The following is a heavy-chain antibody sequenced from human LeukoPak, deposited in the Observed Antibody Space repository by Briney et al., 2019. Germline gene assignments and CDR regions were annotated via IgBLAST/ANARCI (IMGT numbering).Heavy chain of an antibody. J-gene: IGHJ3*02. Sequence: ASVKVSCKASGYTFTSYGISWVRQAPGQGLEWMGWISAYNGNTNYAQKLQGRVTMTTDTSTSTAYMELRSLRSDDTAVYYCAIRYSSSWYSDAFDIWGQGAMVTVSS. CDR3: AIRYSSSWYSDAFDI. V-gene: IGHV1-18*01. CDR1: GYTFTSYG. CDR2: ISAYNGNT. D-gene: IGHD6-13*01.